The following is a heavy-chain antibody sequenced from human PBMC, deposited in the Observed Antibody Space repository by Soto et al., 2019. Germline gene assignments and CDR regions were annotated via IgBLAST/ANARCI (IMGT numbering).Heavy chain of an antibody. D-gene: IGHD2-15*01. CDR1: GFSLSTSGVG. Sequence: QITLKESGPTLVKPTQTLTLTCTFSGFSLSTSGVGVGWIRQPPGKALEWLALIYWDDDKRYSPSLKSRLTITKDTSKNQVVLTMTNMDPVDTATHYCAHRGTGYCSGGSCSQGFDPWGQGTLVTVSS. CDR2: IYWDDDK. J-gene: IGHJ5*02. V-gene: IGHV2-5*02. CDR3: AHRGTGYCSGGSCSQGFDP.